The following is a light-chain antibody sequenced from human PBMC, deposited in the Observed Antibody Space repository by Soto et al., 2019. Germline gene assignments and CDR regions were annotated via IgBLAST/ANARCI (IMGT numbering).Light chain of an antibody. Sequence: EIVLTQSPATLSLSPGERATLSCRASQSVRSYLAWYQQKPGQAPRLLIYDASNRATGIPARFSGSGSGTDFTLTISSLEPEDFAVYCCQQRSNWPRTFGQGTKLEIK. CDR2: DAS. CDR1: QSVRSY. CDR3: QQRSNWPRT. V-gene: IGKV3-11*01. J-gene: IGKJ2*01.